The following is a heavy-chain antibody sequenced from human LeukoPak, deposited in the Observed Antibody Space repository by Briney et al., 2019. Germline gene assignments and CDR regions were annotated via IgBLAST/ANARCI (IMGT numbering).Heavy chain of an antibody. Sequence: SETLSLTCTVSGGSISSSSYYWGWIRQPPGKGLEWIGSIYYSGSTYYNPSLKSRVTISVDTSKNQFSLKLSSVTAADTAVYYCVSCSGCSCHPNGHFKYWGQGTLVTVSS. CDR3: VSCSGCSCHPNGHFKY. D-gene: IGHD2-15*01. CDR1: GGSISSSSYY. CDR2: IYYSGST. V-gene: IGHV4-39*07. J-gene: IGHJ4*02.